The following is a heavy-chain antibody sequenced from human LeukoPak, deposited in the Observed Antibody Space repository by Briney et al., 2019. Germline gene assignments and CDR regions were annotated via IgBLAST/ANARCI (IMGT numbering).Heavy chain of an antibody. CDR2: IYYSGST. CDR1: GGSISSYY. J-gene: IGHJ4*02. V-gene: IGHV4-59*01. D-gene: IGHD4-17*01. CDR3: ARGSPYGDYVDY. Sequence: PSETLSLTCTVSGGSISSYYWSWIRQPPGKGLEWIGYIYYSGSTNYNPSLKSRVTISVDTSKNQFSLKLSSVTAADTAVYYCARGSPYGDYVDYWGQGTLVTVS.